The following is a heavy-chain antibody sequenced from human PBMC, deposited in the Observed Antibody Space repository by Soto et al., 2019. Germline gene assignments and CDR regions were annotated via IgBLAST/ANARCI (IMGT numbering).Heavy chain of an antibody. Sequence: LRLSCAASGFTFSSYGMHWVRQAPGKGLEWVAVIWYDGSNKYYADSVKGRFTISRDNSKNTLYLQMNSLRAEDTAVYYCARDLRKSYRYYYYYGMDVWGQGTTVTVSS. CDR1: GFTFSSYG. V-gene: IGHV3-33*01. CDR3: ARDLRKSYRYYYYYGMDV. D-gene: IGHD3-16*02. CDR2: IWYDGSNK. J-gene: IGHJ6*02.